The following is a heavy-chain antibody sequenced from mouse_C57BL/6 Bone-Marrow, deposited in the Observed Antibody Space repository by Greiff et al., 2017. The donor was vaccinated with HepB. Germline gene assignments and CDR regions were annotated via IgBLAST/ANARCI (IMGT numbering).Heavy chain of an antibody. D-gene: IGHD2-2*01. CDR1: EYEFPSHD. V-gene: IGHV5-2*03. Sequence: EVKLMESGGGLVQPGESLKLSCESNEYEFPSHDMSWVRKTPEKRLELVAAINSDGGSYTYSPDSVKGRFTISRDNAKNTLYLQMSSLKSEDTAMYYCARRWLHYAMDYWGQGTSVTVSS. J-gene: IGHJ4*01. CDR3: ARRWLHYAMDY. CDR2: INSDGGSYT.